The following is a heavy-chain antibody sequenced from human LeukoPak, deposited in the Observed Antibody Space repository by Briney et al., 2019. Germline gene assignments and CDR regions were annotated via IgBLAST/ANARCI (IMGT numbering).Heavy chain of an antibody. J-gene: IGHJ3*02. CDR1: GGSLSGYY. V-gene: IGHV4-34*01. Sequence: SETLSLTCAVYGGSLSGYYWSWVRQSPGKGLEWIGKINHSGSSNYNPSLKSRVTTSVDTSKNQFSLKLTSVTAADTAVYYCARGKSSPHAFDIWGQGTMVTVSS. CDR2: INHSGSS. CDR3: ARGKSSPHAFDI.